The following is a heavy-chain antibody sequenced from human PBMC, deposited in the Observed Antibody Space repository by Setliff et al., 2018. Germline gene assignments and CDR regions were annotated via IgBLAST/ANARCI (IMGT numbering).Heavy chain of an antibody. J-gene: IGHJ4*02. D-gene: IGHD4-17*01. CDR3: AGSTVTQVDY. Sequence: SETLSLTCTVSGGPINNYYWSWLRQPAGKGLEWIVNIHHSGKAYYNPSLKSRVTMSVDTSKNHVSLSLTSVTAADTAVYYCAGSTVTQVDYWGQGTLVTVSS. CDR1: GGPINNYY. V-gene: IGHV4-59*04. CDR2: IHHSGKA.